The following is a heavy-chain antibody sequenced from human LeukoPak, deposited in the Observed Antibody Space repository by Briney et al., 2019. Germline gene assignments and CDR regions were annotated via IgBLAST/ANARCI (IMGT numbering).Heavy chain of an antibody. V-gene: IGHV4-59*01. CDR3: ARADWSTYYIDP. CDR2: IHFSGST. J-gene: IGHJ5*02. CDR1: GGSISSYY. Sequence: SETLSLTCTVSGGSISSYYRSWIRQPPGKGLESIGYIHFSGSTNYNPSLKSRVTISVDTSKNQFSLKLSSVTTADTAVYYCARADWSTYYIDPWGQGTLVTVSS. D-gene: IGHD3-3*01.